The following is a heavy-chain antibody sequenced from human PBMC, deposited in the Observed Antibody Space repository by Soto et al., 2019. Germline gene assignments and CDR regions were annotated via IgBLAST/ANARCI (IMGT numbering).Heavy chain of an antibody. Sequence: QVQLVESGGGVVQPGRSLRLSCAASGFTFSSYAMHWVRQAPGKGLEWVAVISYDGSNKYYADSVKGRFTISRDNSKNTLYLQMDSLRAEDTPVYYCARYRVVRAVFGVFYYVGMEVWGQGNTVTASS. CDR1: GFTFSSYA. J-gene: IGHJ6*02. CDR2: ISYDGSNK. CDR3: ARYRVVRAVFGVFYYVGMEV. D-gene: IGHD3-10*01. V-gene: IGHV3-30-3*01.